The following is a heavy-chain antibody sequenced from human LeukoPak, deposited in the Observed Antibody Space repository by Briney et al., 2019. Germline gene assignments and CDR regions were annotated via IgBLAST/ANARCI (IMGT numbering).Heavy chain of an antibody. CDR1: GFTFTSYE. J-gene: IGHJ5*02. V-gene: IGHV3-48*03. Sequence: GGSLRLSCAASGFTFTSYEMNWVRQAPGKGLEWVSYIDNDGWPTYYADSVKGRFTITRDNAKSSLYLQMDSLTVEDTAVYYCARDLIGWSLDPWGQGTLVTVSS. CDR2: IDNDGWPT. CDR3: ARDLIGWSLDP. D-gene: IGHD2-2*03.